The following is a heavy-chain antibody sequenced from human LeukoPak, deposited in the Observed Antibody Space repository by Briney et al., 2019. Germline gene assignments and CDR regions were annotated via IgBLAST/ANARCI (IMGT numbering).Heavy chain of an antibody. CDR2: ISSSGSTI. D-gene: IGHD2-2*01. J-gene: IGHJ4*02. CDR3: ARSIPAGNRR. V-gene: IGHV3-11*01. Sequence: GGSLRLSRAPSGFTFSDYYMSWIRPAPGGGREWVSYISSSGSTIDYADSVKGRFTISRDNAKNSLYLQMNSLRAADTAVYYCARSIPAGNRRWGQGTLVTVSS. CDR1: GFTFSDYY.